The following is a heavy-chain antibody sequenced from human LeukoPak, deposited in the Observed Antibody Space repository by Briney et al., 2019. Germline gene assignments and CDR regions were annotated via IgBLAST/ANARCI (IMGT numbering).Heavy chain of an antibody. D-gene: IGHD2-15*01. J-gene: IGHJ5*02. V-gene: IGHV1-2*04. CDR1: GYTFTGYY. Sequence: ASVKVSCEASGYTFTGYYMHWVRQAPGQGLEWMGWINPNSGGTNYAQKFQGWVTMTRDTSISTAYMELSRLRSDDTAVYYCARERGGYCSGGSCYPNWFDPWGQGTLVTVSS. CDR3: ARERGGYCSGGSCYPNWFDP. CDR2: INPNSGGT.